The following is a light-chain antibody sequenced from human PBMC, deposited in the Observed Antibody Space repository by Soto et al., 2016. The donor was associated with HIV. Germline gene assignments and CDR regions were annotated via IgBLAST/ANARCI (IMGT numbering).Light chain of an antibody. J-gene: IGLJ3*02. CDR3: QVWDSGNDHRV. V-gene: IGLV3-21*02. Sequence: SYELTQPPSVSVTPGETARITCGGNNIGDKSVHWYQQKPGQAPVLVVYDDSDRPSGIPERFSGSNFGNTATLTISRVEAGDEADYHCQVWDSGNDHRVFGGGTSLTVL. CDR2: DDS. CDR1: NIGDKS.